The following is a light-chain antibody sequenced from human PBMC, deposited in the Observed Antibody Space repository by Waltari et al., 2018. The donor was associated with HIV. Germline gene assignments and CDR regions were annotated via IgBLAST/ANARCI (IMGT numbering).Light chain of an antibody. Sequence: EVVMTQSPATLSVSPGERATLSCRASHNVNSNLVWYQQKPGQAPRLLIYDASTRATGIPARFSGSGSGTEFTLTISSLQSEDFAIYYWQQGNNRPVFGQGTKLEI. CDR3: QQGNNRPV. V-gene: IGKV3-15*01. CDR1: HNVNSN. J-gene: IGKJ2*01. CDR2: DAS.